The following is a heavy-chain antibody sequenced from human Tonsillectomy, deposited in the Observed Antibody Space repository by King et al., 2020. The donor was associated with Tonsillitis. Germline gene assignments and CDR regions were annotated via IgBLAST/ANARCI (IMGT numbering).Heavy chain of an antibody. D-gene: IGHD3-10*01. CDR1: GGSISSYY. J-gene: IGHJ5*02. V-gene: IGHV4-59*01. Sequence: QLQESGPGLVKPSETLSLTCTVSGGSISSYYWSWIRQPPGKGLEWIGYTYYSGSTNYNPSLKSRVTISVDTSKNQFSLKLSSVTAADTAVYYCARVVYYYGSGFDPWGQGTLVTVSS. CDR3: ARVVYYYGSGFDP. CDR2: TYYSGST.